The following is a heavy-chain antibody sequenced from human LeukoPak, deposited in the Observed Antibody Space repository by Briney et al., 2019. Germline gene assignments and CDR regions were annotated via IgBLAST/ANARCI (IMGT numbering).Heavy chain of an antibody. CDR2: ISYDGSNK. D-gene: IGHD4-11*01. Sequence: GRSLRLSCAASGFTFSSYAMHWVRQAPGKGLEWVAVISYDGSNKYYAGSVKGRFTISRDNSKNTLYLQMNSLRAEDTAVYYCAREYSISYWGQGTLVTVSS. V-gene: IGHV3-30*04. CDR3: AREYSISY. J-gene: IGHJ4*02. CDR1: GFTFSSYA.